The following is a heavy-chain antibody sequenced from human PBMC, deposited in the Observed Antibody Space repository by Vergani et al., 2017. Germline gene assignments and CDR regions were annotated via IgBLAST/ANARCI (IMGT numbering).Heavy chain of an antibody. CDR3: SRAFLLMFQH. V-gene: IGHV6-1*01. D-gene: IGHD3-3*01. Sequence: QVQLQQSGPGLVKPSQTLTLTCAISGYSVSSNSAAWNWIRQSPSRGLEWLGRTYYKSKWYNDYAVSVKSPITINPDTSKNQFSLQMNFLTPEDTAVYSCSRAFLLMFQHWGQGTLVTVSS. CDR2: TYYKSKWYN. CDR1: GYSVSSNSAA. J-gene: IGHJ1*01.